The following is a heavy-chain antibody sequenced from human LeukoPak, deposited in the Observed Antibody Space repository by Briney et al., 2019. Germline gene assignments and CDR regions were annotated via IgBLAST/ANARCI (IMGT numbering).Heavy chain of an antibody. V-gene: IGHV1-2*02. CDR1: GYTFTGYY. CDR2: INPNSGVT. CDR3: SREDF. Sequence: ASVRVSCKASGYTFTGYYLHWVRQAPGQGLEWMGWINPNSGVTHYTQKFQGRVTMTRDTSISTAYMELSSLRSDDTAVYYCSREDFWGQGTLVTVSS. J-gene: IGHJ4*02.